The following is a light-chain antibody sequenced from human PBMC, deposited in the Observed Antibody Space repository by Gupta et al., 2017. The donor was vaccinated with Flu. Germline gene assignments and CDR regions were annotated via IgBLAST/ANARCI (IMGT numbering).Light chain of an antibody. CDR1: QSLSHNY. V-gene: IGKV3-20*01. CDR2: GAS. Sequence: ENVLTQSPGTLSLSPGEAVTLSCRASQSLSHNYLAWYQKKPGQPPRLLIYGASNRANGIPDRFSGSGSGTEFTLTISRREPEEFAVYYCQHGGSSPYTFGQGSKLEIK. J-gene: IGKJ2*01. CDR3: QHGGSSPYT.